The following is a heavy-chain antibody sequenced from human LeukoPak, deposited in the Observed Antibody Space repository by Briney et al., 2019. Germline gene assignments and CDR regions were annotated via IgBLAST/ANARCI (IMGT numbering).Heavy chain of an antibody. Sequence: GSSVKVSCKASGGTFSSYAISWVRQAPGQGLEWMGGIIPIFGTANYAQKFQGRVTITTDESTSTAYMELSSLRSEDTAVYYCARGTRSWARPYFDYWGQGTLVTVSS. J-gene: IGHJ4*02. CDR1: GGTFSSYA. CDR3: ARGTRSWARPYFDY. D-gene: IGHD3-16*01. CDR2: IIPIFGTA. V-gene: IGHV1-69*05.